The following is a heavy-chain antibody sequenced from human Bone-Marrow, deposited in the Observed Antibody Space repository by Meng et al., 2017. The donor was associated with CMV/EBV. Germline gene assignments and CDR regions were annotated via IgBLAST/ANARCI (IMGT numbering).Heavy chain of an antibody. V-gene: IGHV3-23*01. CDR1: GFTFNIYA. CDR2: ISGSGNSI. Sequence: GGSLRLSCAASGFTFNIYAMSWVRQAPGKGLEWVSTISGSGNSIYYADSVKGRFTIARHNSKNTLFLQMNSLRAEDTALYYCAKGGVPLAIKRGYYGMDVWGKGTTVTVSS. J-gene: IGHJ6*04. D-gene: IGHD2-21*01. CDR3: AKGGVPLAIKRGYYGMDV.